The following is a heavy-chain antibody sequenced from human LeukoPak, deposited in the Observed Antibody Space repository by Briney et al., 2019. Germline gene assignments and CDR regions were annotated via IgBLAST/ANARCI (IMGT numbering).Heavy chain of an antibody. V-gene: IGHV4-39*01. J-gene: IGHJ4*02. Sequence: SETLSLTCTVSGGSISSSSYYWGWIRQPPGKGLEWIGSIYYSGSTYYNPSLKSRVTISVDTSKNQFSLKLSSVTAADTAVYYCARGQEYYYGSGSYPKDDYWGQGTLVTVSS. CDR2: IYYSGST. CDR1: GGSISSSSYY. D-gene: IGHD3-10*01. CDR3: ARGQEYYYGSGSYPKDDY.